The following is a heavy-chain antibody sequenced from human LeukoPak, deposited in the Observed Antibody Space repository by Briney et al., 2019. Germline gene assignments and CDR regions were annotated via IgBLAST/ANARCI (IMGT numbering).Heavy chain of an antibody. V-gene: IGHV3-11*01. D-gene: IGHD3-10*01. Sequence: GGSLRLSCAASGFTFSDYYMSWIRQAPGKGLEWVSYISSSGSTIYYADSVKGRFTISRDNAKNSLYLQMSSLRAEDTAVYYCAREIINGVSVFDIWGQGTLVIVSS. CDR3: AREIINGVSVFDI. J-gene: IGHJ3*02. CDR1: GFTFSDYY. CDR2: ISSSGSTI.